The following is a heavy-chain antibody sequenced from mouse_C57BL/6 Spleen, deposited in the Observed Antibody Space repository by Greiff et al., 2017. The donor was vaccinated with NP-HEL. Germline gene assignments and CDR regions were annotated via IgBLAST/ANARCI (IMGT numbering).Heavy chain of an antibody. Sequence: EVQLQQSGPVLVKPGASVKMSCKASGYTFTDYYMNWVKQSHGKSLEWIGVINPYNGGTSYNQKFKGKATLTVDKSSSTAYMELNSLTSEDSAVYYCARQITTVVAEDYWGQGTTLTVSS. CDR1: GYTFTDYY. V-gene: IGHV1-19*01. CDR2: INPYNGGT. D-gene: IGHD1-1*01. J-gene: IGHJ2*01. CDR3: ARQITTVVAEDY.